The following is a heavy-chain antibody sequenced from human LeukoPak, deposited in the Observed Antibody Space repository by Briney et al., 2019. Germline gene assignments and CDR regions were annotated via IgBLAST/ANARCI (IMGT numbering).Heavy chain of an antibody. Sequence: GGSLRLSCAASGFTFSSFGLHWVRQAPGRGLEWVALISPDGSYAYYADSVKGRFTISRDNSENTIYLQLTNVRSEDAAVYFCARDHGAFDYWGQGTLVTVSS. CDR1: GFTFSSFG. V-gene: IGHV3-30*04. CDR3: ARDHGAFDY. D-gene: IGHD3-10*01. J-gene: IGHJ4*02. CDR2: ISPDGSYA.